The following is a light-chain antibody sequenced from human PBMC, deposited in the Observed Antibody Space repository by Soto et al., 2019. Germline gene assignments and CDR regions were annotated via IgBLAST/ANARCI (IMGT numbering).Light chain of an antibody. CDR2: GTS. CDR1: QSVSNSY. J-gene: IGKJ1*01. V-gene: IGKV3-20*01. Sequence: EIVLTQSPGTLSLSPGERATLSCRASQSVSNSYLAWYQQKPGQAPRLLIYGTSSRATGIPDRFSGGGSGTDFSLTISRLEPDDFAMYYWQQYCGPPTWTFGQGAKVEIK. CDR3: QQYCGPPTWT.